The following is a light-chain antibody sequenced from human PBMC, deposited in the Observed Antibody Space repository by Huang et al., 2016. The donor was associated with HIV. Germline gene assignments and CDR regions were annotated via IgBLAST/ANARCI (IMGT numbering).Light chain of an antibody. V-gene: IGKV3-20*01. CDR2: GAS. J-gene: IGKJ1*01. Sequence: EIVLTQSPGTLSLSPGERATLSCRASQGINSNYVAWYQQKPGQAPRLLIYGASGRATGTPHRFSGSGSETLFTLTITRLEPEDFAVYYCLQYGESPRTFGQGTTVDIK. CDR1: QGINSNY. CDR3: LQYGESPRT.